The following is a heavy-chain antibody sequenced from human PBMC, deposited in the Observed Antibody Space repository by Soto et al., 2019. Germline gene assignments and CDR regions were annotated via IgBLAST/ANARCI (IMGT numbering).Heavy chain of an antibody. CDR2: ISAYNGNT. V-gene: IGHV1-18*01. CDR1: GHTFTSYG. Sequence: ASVKVSCKASGHTFTSYGISWVRQAPGQGLEWMGWISAYNGNTNYAQKLQGRVTMTTDTSTSTAYMELRSLRFDDTAVYYCAVELELRRFDYWGQGTLVTVSS. J-gene: IGHJ4*02. CDR3: AVELELRRFDY. D-gene: IGHD1-7*01.